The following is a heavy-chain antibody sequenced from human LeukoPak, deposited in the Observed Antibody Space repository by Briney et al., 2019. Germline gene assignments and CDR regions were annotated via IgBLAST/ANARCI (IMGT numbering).Heavy chain of an antibody. CDR2: ISSDGTTT. CDR3: FTTAFY. D-gene: IGHD5-18*01. CDR1: GFTFYSYS. J-gene: IGHJ4*02. V-gene: IGHV3-64D*09. Sequence: PGGSLRLSCAASGFTFYSYSMHWVRQAPGKRLEYVSGISSDGTTTYYADSVRGRFTISSDNSKNTLSLQMSSLTSEDTSVYYCFTTAFYWGQGALVTVSS.